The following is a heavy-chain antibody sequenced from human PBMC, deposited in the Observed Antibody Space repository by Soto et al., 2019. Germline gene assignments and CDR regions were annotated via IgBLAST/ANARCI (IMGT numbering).Heavy chain of an antibody. CDR3: AREGSMTTRDFDY. CDR2: INHSGST. Sequence: SETLSLTCAVYGGSFSGYYWSWIRQPPGKGLEWIGEINHSGSTNYNPSLKSRVTISVDTSKNQFSLKLSSVTAADTAVYYCAREGSMTTRDFDYWGQGTLVTVSS. D-gene: IGHD4-17*01. CDR1: GGSFSGYY. J-gene: IGHJ4*02. V-gene: IGHV4-34*01.